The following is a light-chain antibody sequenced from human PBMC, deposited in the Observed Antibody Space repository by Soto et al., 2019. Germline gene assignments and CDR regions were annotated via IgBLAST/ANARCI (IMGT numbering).Light chain of an antibody. V-gene: IGLV2-8*01. CDR1: SSDIGGYNY. CDR3: SSYAGSNKSV. CDR2: EVS. J-gene: IGLJ1*01. Sequence: QSALTQPASVSGSPGQSITISCTGTSSDIGGYNYVSWYQQHPGEAPKLVIYEVSKRPSGVPDRFSGSKSGNTASLTVSGLQPEDEADYYCSSYAGSNKSVFGTGTKVTVL.